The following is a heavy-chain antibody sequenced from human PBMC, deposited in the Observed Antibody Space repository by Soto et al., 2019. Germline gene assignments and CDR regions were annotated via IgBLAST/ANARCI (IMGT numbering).Heavy chain of an antibody. D-gene: IGHD3-3*01. CDR2: IYYSAST. J-gene: IGHJ6*02. CDR3: ARKYDFWSGSRGDSSGMDV. Sequence: PSATLSLTGTVSGGSIISSSYYWGWIRQGPGKGLEGSGSIYYSASTYYNPSLTRRVPISVDTSKNQFPLKLSSVTAADTAVYYCARKYDFWSGSRGDSSGMDVWGQGTTVTVAS. CDR1: GGSIISSSYY. V-gene: IGHV4-39*01.